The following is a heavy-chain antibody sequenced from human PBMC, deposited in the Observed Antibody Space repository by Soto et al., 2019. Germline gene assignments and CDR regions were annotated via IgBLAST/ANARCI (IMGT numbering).Heavy chain of an antibody. V-gene: IGHV4-30-4*01. J-gene: IGHJ6*02. D-gene: IGHD2-15*01. CDR1: GGSISSGDYY. CDR3: ARDLIDIEVVAATPYVESYGMDV. CDR2: IYYSGST. Sequence: QVQLQESGPGLVKPSQTLSLTCTVSGGSISSGDYYWSWIRQPPGKGLEWIGYIYYSGSTYYNPSLKSRVTISVDTSKNQFSLKLSSVTAADTAVYYCARDLIDIEVVAATPYVESYGMDVWGQGTTVTVSS.